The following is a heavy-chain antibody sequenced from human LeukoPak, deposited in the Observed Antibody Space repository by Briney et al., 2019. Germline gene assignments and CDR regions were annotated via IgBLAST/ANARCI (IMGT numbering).Heavy chain of an antibody. CDR3: ARSEVGYYDFWSGHYYFDY. J-gene: IGHJ4*02. CDR1: GFTFSSYS. CDR2: ISSSSSTI. Sequence: GGSLRLSCAASGFTFSSYSMNWVRQAPGKGLEWVSYISSSSSTIYYADSVKGRFTISRDNAKNSLYLQMNSLRAEDTAVYYCARSEVGYYDFWSGHYYFDYWGQGTLVTVSS. D-gene: IGHD3-3*01. V-gene: IGHV3-48*01.